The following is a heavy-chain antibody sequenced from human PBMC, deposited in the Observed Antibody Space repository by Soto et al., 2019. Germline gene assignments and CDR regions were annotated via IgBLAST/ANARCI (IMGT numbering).Heavy chain of an antibody. Sequence: PGGSLRLSCGASGFSFSTYGIHWVRQAPGKGLEWVAVTSYDGSNQQYTDSVKGRFTISRDNTKNTLHLQMNSLRAEDTAVYYCANGEGGYYEYSLGDWGQGTQVTV. D-gene: IGHD3-3*01. J-gene: IGHJ4*02. CDR2: TSYDGSNQ. CDR3: ANGEGGYYEYSLGD. CDR1: GFSFSTYG. V-gene: IGHV3-30*18.